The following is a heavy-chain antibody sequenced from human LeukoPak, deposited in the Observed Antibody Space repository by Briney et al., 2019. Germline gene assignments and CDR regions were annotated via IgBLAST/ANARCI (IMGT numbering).Heavy chain of an antibody. Sequence: PGRSLRLSCAASGLTFSSYGMHWVRQAPGKGLEWVAVIWYDGSNKYYADSVKGRFTISRDNSKNTLYLQMNSLRAEDTAVYYCARGDYGDPFDYWGQGTLVTVSS. V-gene: IGHV3-33*01. D-gene: IGHD4-17*01. CDR3: ARGDYGDPFDY. CDR1: GLTFSSYG. J-gene: IGHJ4*02. CDR2: IWYDGSNK.